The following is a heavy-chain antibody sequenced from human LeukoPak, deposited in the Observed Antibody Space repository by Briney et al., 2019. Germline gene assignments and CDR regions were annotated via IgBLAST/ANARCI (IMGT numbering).Heavy chain of an antibody. CDR3: AKSMVRGVITCMDV. CDR2: ISGSGGST. Sequence: GGSLRLACAASGFTFSSYAMSWVRQAPGKGLEWVSSISGSGGSTYYADSVKGRFTISRDNSKNTLYLQMNSLRAEDTAVYYCAKSMVRGVITCMDVWGKGTTVTISS. D-gene: IGHD3-10*01. CDR1: GFTFSSYA. J-gene: IGHJ6*03. V-gene: IGHV3-23*01.